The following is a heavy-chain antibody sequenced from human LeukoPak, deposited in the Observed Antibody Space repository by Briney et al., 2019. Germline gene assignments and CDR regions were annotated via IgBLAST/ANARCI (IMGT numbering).Heavy chain of an antibody. D-gene: IGHD3-22*01. CDR3: ARRRYYDSSGEGFDY. J-gene: IGHJ4*02. Sequence: SETLSLTCTVSGGSISSSSYYWGWIRQPPGKGLEWIVSIYYSGSTYYNPSLKSRVTISVDTSKNQFSLKLSSVTAADTAVYYCARRRYYDSSGEGFDYWGQGTLVAVSS. V-gene: IGHV4-39*01. CDR1: GGSISSSSYY. CDR2: IYYSGST.